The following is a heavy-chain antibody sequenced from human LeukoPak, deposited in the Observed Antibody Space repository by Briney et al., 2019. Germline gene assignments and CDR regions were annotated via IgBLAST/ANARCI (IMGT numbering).Heavy chain of an antibody. Sequence: AGGSLRLSCAASGFTFSSYEMNWVRQAPGKGLEWVSYFSGSSNTIYYADSVKGRFTISKDNAKNSLYLQMNSLRAEDTAVYYCARTLGGRSDVWGRGTTVTVSS. V-gene: IGHV3-48*03. CDR1: GFTFSSYE. D-gene: IGHD2-15*01. CDR2: FSGSSNTI. CDR3: ARTLGGRSDV. J-gene: IGHJ6*02.